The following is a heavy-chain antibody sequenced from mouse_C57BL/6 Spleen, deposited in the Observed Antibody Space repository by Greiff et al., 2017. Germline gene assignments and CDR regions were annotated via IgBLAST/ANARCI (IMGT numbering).Heavy chain of an antibody. Sequence: QVQLQQPGAELVMPGASVKLSCKASGYTFTSYWMHWVKQRPGPGLEWIGEIDPSDSYTNYNQKFKGKATLTVDKSSSTAYMQLSSLTSEDSAVYYCARGGTTVVGKDYWGQGTTLTVSS. D-gene: IGHD1-1*01. J-gene: IGHJ2*01. CDR3: ARGGTTVVGKDY. CDR1: GYTFTSYW. V-gene: IGHV1-69*01. CDR2: IDPSDSYT.